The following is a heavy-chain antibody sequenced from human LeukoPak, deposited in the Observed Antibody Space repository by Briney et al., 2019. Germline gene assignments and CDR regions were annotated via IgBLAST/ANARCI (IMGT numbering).Heavy chain of an antibody. CDR3: ARDDVHYYDSPFDY. Sequence: KTGGSLRLSCAASGFTFSSYSMNWVRQAPGKGLEWVSSISSSSSYIYYADSVKGRFTISGDNAKNSLYLQMNSLRAEDTAVYYCARDDVHYYDSPFDYWGQGTLVTVSS. J-gene: IGHJ4*02. V-gene: IGHV3-21*01. D-gene: IGHD3-22*01. CDR1: GFTFSSYS. CDR2: ISSSSSYI.